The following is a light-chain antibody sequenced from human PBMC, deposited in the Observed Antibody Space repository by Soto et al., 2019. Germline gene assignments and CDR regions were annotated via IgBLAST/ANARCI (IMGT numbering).Light chain of an antibody. CDR2: DNN. J-gene: IGLJ1*01. CDR3: GTWDSSLSAYA. Sequence: QSVLTQPPSVSAAPGQKVTISCSGSSSNTGNNYVSWYQQLPGTAPKLLIYDNNKRPSGIPDRFSGSKSGTSATLGITGLQTGDEADYYCGTWDSSLSAYAFGTGTKVTVL. CDR1: SSNTGNNY. V-gene: IGLV1-51*01.